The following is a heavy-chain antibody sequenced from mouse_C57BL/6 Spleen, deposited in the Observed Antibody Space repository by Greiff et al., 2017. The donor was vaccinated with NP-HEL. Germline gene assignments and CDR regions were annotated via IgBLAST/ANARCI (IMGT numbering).Heavy chain of an antibody. CDR3: ARDGYDGSLFAY. CDR1: GFNIKDYY. J-gene: IGHJ3*01. Sequence: EVKLVESGAELVKPGASVKLSCTASGFNIKDYYMHWVKQRTEQGLEWIGRIDPEDGETKYAPKFQGKATITADTSSNTAYLQLSSLTSEDTAVYYCARDGYDGSLFAYWGQGTLVTVSA. D-gene: IGHD2-2*01. CDR2: IDPEDGET. V-gene: IGHV14-2*01.